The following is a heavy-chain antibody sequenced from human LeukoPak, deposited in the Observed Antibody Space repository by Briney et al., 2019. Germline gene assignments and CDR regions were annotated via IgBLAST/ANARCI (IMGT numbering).Heavy chain of an antibody. CDR2: MNPNSGNT. V-gene: IGHV1-8*01. CDR1: GYTFTSYD. Sequence: ASVKVSCKASGYTFTSYDINWVRQATGQGLEWMGWMNPNSGNTGYAQKFQGRVTMTRNTSISTAYMELSSLRSEDTAVYYCARGRIALAGPKPAGYWGQGTLVTVSS. D-gene: IGHD6-19*01. CDR3: ARGRIALAGPKPAGY. J-gene: IGHJ4*02.